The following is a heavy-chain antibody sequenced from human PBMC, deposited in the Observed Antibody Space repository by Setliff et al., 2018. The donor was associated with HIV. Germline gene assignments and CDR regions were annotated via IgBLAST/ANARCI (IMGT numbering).Heavy chain of an antibody. J-gene: IGHJ4*02. D-gene: IGHD6-19*01. CDR1: GFTFSDYY. CDR3: AKDSGNSGWYLDY. Sequence: PGGSLRLSCAASGFTFSDYYMSWIRQAPGKGLEWVSYISSSSSYTNYADSVKGRFTISRDNSKNTLYLQMNSLRAEDTAVYYCAKDSGNSGWYLDYWGQGILVTVSS. V-gene: IGHV3-11*05. CDR2: ISSSSSYT.